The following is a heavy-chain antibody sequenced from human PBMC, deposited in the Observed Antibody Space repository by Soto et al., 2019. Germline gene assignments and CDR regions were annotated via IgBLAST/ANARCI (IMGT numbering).Heavy chain of an antibody. CDR1: GGSITSGGYY. CDR2: IYDSGST. J-gene: IGHJ4*02. CDR3: ARNKAGYFYGIDY. Sequence: SETLSLTCTVSGGSITSGGYYWSWIRQHPGKGLEWLGYIYDSGSTFYNPSLKSRVTLSVDTSKNQFSLKLSSVTVADTAVYFCARNKAGYFYGIDYWGQGTLVTVYS. D-gene: IGHD3-10*01. V-gene: IGHV4-31*03.